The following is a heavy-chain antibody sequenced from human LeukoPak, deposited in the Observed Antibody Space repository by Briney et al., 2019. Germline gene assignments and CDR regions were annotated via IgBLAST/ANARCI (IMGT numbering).Heavy chain of an antibody. Sequence: GGSLRLSCAASGFTFSSYGMHWVRQAPGKGLEWVAVISYDGSNKYYADSVKGRFTISRDNSKNTLYLQMNSPRAEDTAVYYCAKAPGGYDHGDYGGDYWGQGALVTVSS. CDR3: AKAPGGYDHGDYGGDY. J-gene: IGHJ4*02. V-gene: IGHV3-30*18. CDR2: ISYDGSNK. D-gene: IGHD4-17*01. CDR1: GFTFSSYG.